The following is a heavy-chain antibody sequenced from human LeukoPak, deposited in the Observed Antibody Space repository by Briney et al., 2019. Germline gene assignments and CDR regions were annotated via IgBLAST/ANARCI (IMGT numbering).Heavy chain of an antibody. CDR1: GFTFSAYA. Sequence: GGSLRLSCSASGFTFSAYAMHWVRQAPGKGLDYVATINNSGGRVYYPDSVKGRFTISRDNSKNTLYLQLSSLRAEDTAVYYCVKGSEAYSDSKSDYRGQGTLVTVSS. CDR3: VKGSEAYSDSKSDY. CDR2: INNSGGRV. V-gene: IGHV3-64D*09. D-gene: IGHD3-22*01. J-gene: IGHJ4*02.